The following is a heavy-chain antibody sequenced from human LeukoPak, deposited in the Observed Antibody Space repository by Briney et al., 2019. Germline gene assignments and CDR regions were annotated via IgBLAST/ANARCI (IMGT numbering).Heavy chain of an antibody. CDR2: TSGSGGNT. CDR1: GFTFSSYA. V-gene: IGHV3-23*01. CDR3: AKGVAGYYFDY. Sequence: PGGSLRLSCAASGFTFSSYAMNWVRQAPGKGLEWVSTTSGSGGNTYYADSVKGRFTISRDNSKNTLYLQMSSLRAEDTAVYYCAKGVAGYYFDYWGQGTLVTVSS. D-gene: IGHD6-19*01. J-gene: IGHJ4*02.